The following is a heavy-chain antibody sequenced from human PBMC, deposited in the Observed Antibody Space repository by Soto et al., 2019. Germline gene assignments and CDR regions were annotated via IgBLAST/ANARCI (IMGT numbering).Heavy chain of an antibody. CDR1: GFTFSSHG. D-gene: IGHD6-13*01. CDR2: ISNDGSDK. Sequence: QVQLVESGGGVAQPGRSLRLSCAASGFTFSSHGMHWVRQAPGKGLEWAAVISNDGSDKDYADSVKGRFTISRDNSKNTLYLQMDSLIPEDPAVYYCAKAHDEGSSWYWYFDLWGRGTLVTVSS. V-gene: IGHV3-30*18. CDR3: AKAHDEGSSWYWYFDL. J-gene: IGHJ2*01.